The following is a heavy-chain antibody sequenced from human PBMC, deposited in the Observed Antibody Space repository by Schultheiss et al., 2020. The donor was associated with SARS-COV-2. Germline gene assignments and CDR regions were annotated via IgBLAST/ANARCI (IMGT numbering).Heavy chain of an antibody. Sequence: GGSLRLSCAASGFTFSSYGMFWVRQTPDKGLEWVAVIWYDGRNKYYADSVKGRFTISRDNFKNTLYLQMNSLSAEDTAVYYCAKGASGYYYDSSGYSRSLDVWGQGTTVTISS. D-gene: IGHD3-22*01. CDR2: IWYDGRNK. J-gene: IGHJ6*02. CDR3: AKGASGYYYDSSGYSRSLDV. V-gene: IGHV3-33*06. CDR1: GFTFSSYG.